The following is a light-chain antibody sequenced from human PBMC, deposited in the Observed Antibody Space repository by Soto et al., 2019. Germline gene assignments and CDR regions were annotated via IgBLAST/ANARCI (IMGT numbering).Light chain of an antibody. CDR3: QQYNTDSYT. J-gene: IGKJ2*01. V-gene: IGKV1-5*03. Sequence: DIQMTQSPSTLSASVGDRVTITCRASQSIDNWLAWYQQKPGKAPKLLIHEASSLESGVPSRFSGSGYGTEFTLTISSLQPDDFATYYCQQYNTDSYTFGQGTKLEIK. CDR2: EAS. CDR1: QSIDNW.